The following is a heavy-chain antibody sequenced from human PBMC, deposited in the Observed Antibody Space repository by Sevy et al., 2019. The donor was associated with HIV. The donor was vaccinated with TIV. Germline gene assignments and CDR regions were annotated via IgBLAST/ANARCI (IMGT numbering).Heavy chain of an antibody. J-gene: IGHJ4*02. D-gene: IGHD5-18*01. Sequence: GGSLRLSCAASGFTFNDYCMTWVRQAPGKGLEWVAIIKHDGSEKYYVDSVKGRFTISRDNAKNSLYLQMSGVRAEDTAVYFCGRQYNYFRFLGQGTLVTVSS. V-gene: IGHV3-7*01. CDR2: IKHDGSEK. CDR3: GRQYNYFRF. CDR1: GFTFNDYC.